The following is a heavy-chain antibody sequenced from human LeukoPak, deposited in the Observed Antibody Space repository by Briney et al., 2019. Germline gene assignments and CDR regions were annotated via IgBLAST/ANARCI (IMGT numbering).Heavy chain of an antibody. Sequence: ASVKVSCKASGYTFTSYAMHWVRQAPGQRLEWMGWINAGNGNTKYPQKFQGRVTITRDTSASTAYMELSSLRSEDTAVYYCARGETAVTTLTYWGQGTLVTVSS. J-gene: IGHJ4*02. CDR2: INAGNGNT. V-gene: IGHV1-3*01. CDR1: GYTFTSYA. CDR3: ARGETAVTTLTY. D-gene: IGHD4-17*01.